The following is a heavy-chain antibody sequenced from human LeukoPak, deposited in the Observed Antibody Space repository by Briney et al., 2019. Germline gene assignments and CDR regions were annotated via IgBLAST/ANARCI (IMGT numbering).Heavy chain of an antibody. CDR3: ARAGLVEMDAFDI. CDR1: GYTFSSHG. J-gene: IGHJ3*02. Sequence: GGSLRLSCAASGYTFSSHGMHWVRQAPGKGLEWVAVIWYDGSNKYYADSVKGRFTISRDNSKNTLYLQMNSLRAEDTAVYYCARAGLVEMDAFDIWGQGTMVTVSS. V-gene: IGHV3-33*01. CDR2: IWYDGSNK. D-gene: IGHD2-15*01.